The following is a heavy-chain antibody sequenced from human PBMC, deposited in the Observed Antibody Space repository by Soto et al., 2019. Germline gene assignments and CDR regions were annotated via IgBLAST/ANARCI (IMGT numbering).Heavy chain of an antibody. Sequence: SETLSLTCAVSGGTISSGDWWSWVRQPPGERPEWIGEIFHSGTTNYNPSLRSRVTISVDKSKNQFSLKLSSVTAADTAVYYCARTLYCDDGCFSFDSWGQGTLVTVSS. J-gene: IGHJ4*02. CDR1: GGTISSGDW. CDR2: IFHSGTT. CDR3: ARTLYCDDGCFSFDS. D-gene: IGHD2-21*02. V-gene: IGHV4-4*02.